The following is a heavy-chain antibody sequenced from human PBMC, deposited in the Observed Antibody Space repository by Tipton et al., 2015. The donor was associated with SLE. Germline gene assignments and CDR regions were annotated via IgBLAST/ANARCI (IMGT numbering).Heavy chain of an antibody. Sequence: LRLSCTVSGGSISSYYWNWIRQPPGKGLEWIGYIYHSGSTNYNPSLKSRVITSVDTSKNQFSLKLSSVTAADTAVYYCARQNYYDSSGYYHPFDYWGQGTLVTVSS. J-gene: IGHJ4*02. D-gene: IGHD3-22*01. V-gene: IGHV4-59*01. CDR2: IYHSGST. CDR1: GGSISSYY. CDR3: ARQNYYDSSGYYHPFDY.